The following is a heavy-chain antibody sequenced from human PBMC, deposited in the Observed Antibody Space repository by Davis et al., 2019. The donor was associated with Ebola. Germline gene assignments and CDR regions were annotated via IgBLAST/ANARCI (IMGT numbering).Heavy chain of an antibody. Sequence: MPSETLSLTCAISGGSFRGYFWGWIRQSPGKGMEWIGPISQGGVTTYNASLRSRVTISMNTSNNHFYLRLDSVTAADTAVYYCARTAMTSVSDLGLGYNYFDPWGQGTLVTVST. CDR3: ARTAMTSVSDLGLGYNYFDP. CDR1: GGSFRGYF. J-gene: IGHJ5*02. V-gene: IGHV4-34*01. D-gene: IGHD1-20*01. CDR2: ISQGGVT.